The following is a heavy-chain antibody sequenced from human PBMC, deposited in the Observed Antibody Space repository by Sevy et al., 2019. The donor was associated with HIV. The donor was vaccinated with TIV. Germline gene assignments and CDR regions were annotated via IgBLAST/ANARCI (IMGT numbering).Heavy chain of an antibody. D-gene: IGHD6-13*01. CDR2: TSGRGGMT. CDR3: ASEGDQQPFDY. J-gene: IGHJ4*02. V-gene: IGHV3-23*01. Sequence: GGSLRLSCAASGFTFSTYAMNWVRQAPGKGLEWVSATSGRGGMTYYADSVKGRFTISRENSRNTLYLQMNSLRAEDTAVYYCASEGDQQPFDYWGQGTLVTVSS. CDR1: GFTFSTYA.